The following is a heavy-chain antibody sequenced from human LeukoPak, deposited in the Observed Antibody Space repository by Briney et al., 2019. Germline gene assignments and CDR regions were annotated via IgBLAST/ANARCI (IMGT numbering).Heavy chain of an antibody. J-gene: IGHJ4*02. CDR2: ISYDGSNK. V-gene: IGHV3-30*18. Sequence: PGRSLRLSCAASGFTFSSYGMHWVRQAPGKGLEWVAVISYDGSNKYYADSVKGRFTISRDNSKNTLYLQMNSLRAEDTAVYYCAKAPEFNYYYDSSGFDYWGQGTLVTVSS. D-gene: IGHD3-22*01. CDR3: AKAPEFNYYYDSSGFDY. CDR1: GFTFSSYG.